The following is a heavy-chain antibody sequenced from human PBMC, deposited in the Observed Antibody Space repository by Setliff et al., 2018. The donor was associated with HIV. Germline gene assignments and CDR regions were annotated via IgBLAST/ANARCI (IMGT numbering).Heavy chain of an antibody. J-gene: IGHJ4*02. Sequence: PGGSLSLSGAASGFSFTSYGMTWVRQSPGKGLEWLAAITIVGGRTDYANSVKGRFTISRDSSKNTMYLQMTSLRAEDTAVYYCARDDAVGGGYLDYWGQGTLVTVSS. D-gene: IGHD6-19*01. CDR3: ARDDAVGGGYLDY. V-gene: IGHV3-23*01. CDR2: ITIVGGRT. CDR1: GFSFTSYG.